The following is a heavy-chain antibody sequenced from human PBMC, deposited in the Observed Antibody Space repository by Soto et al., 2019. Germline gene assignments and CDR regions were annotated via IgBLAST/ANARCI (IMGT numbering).Heavy chain of an antibody. Sequence: GGSLRLSCAASGFTFSSYSVNWVRQAPGKGLEWVSYISSSSSTIYYADSVKGRFTISRDNAKNSLYLQMNSLRDEDTAVYYCARDFDILTGYPYGMDVWGQGTTVTVSS. CDR2: ISSSSSTI. V-gene: IGHV3-48*02. CDR1: GFTFSSYS. D-gene: IGHD3-9*01. J-gene: IGHJ6*02. CDR3: ARDFDILTGYPYGMDV.